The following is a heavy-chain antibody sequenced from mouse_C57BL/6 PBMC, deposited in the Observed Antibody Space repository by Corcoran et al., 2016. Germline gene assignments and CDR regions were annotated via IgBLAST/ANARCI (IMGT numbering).Heavy chain of an antibody. D-gene: IGHD1-1*01. J-gene: IGHJ4*01. Sequence: VQLQQSGAELARPGASVKLSCKASGYTFTDYNMDWVKQSHGKSLEWIGDINPNNGGTIYNQKFKGKATLTVDKSSSTAYMELRSLTSEDTAVYYCARWNYYGSSYDAMDYWGQGTSVTVSS. CDR1: GYTFTDYN. V-gene: IGHV1-18*01. CDR2: INPNNGGT. CDR3: ARWNYYGSSYDAMDY.